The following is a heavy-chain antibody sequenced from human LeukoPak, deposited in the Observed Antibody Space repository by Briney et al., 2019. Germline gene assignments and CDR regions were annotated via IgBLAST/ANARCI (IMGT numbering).Heavy chain of an antibody. Sequence: SSETLSLTCTVSGGSISSYYWSWIRQPPGKGLEWIGYIYYSGSTNYNPSLKSRVTVSVDTSKNQFSLKLSSVTAADTAVYYCARAQETNYYDSPDAFDIWGQGTVVTVSS. J-gene: IGHJ3*02. V-gene: IGHV4-59*08. CDR3: ARAQETNYYDSPDAFDI. CDR2: IYYSGST. CDR1: GGSISSYY. D-gene: IGHD3-22*01.